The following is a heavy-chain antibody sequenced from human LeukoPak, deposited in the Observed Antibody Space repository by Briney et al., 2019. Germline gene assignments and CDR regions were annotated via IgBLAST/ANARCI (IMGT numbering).Heavy chain of an antibody. CDR1: GFTFDDYG. CDR2: INWNGDPV. Sequence: PGRSLRLSCPASGFTFDDYGTSWVRQAPGKGLEWVCAINWNGDPVAYVDSVKGRSSISRDNAKNSLHLQMNSLRAEDTALYYCARMSFGDYLYYFDSWGQGTLVTVSS. V-gene: IGHV3-20*04. J-gene: IGHJ4*02. CDR3: ARMSFGDYLYYFDS. D-gene: IGHD4-17*01.